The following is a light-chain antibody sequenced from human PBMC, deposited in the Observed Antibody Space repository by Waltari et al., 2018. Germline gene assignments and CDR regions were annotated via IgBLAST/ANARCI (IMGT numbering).Light chain of an antibody. J-gene: IGKJ1*01. V-gene: IGKV3-11*01. CDR1: QSIRTH. CDR3: QQRYSWPLT. CDR2: AAT. Sequence: EIVLTQSPATLSLSPGERATLSCRASQSIRTHLGWYQQKPGQAPRLVIYAATNRATGLPARFSGSGSGTDFTLTISSLEPEDFAVYFCQQRYSWPLTFGQGTKVEF.